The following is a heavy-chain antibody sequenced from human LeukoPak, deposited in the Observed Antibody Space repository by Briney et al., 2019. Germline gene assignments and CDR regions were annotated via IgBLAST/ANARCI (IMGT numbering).Heavy chain of an antibody. Sequence: ASVKVSCKASGYTFTSYYLHWVRQAPGQGLEWMGWINPNNGATNYAQKFQDRVTMTRDTSISTVYMELSRLRSGDTAIYYCARVRWMAAVPHFDFWGQGTLVTVSS. CDR3: ARVRWMAAVPHFDF. CDR2: INPNNGAT. CDR1: GYTFTSYY. J-gene: IGHJ4*02. V-gene: IGHV1-2*02. D-gene: IGHD4-23*01.